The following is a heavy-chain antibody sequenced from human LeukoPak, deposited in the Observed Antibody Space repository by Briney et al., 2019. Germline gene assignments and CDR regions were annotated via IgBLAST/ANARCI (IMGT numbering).Heavy chain of an antibody. J-gene: IGHJ4*02. CDR3: ARDRGPRTGFMVREAYDY. CDR1: GFTFSDYS. Sequence: SGGSLRLSCAASGFTFSDYSMNWVRQAPGKGLVWVSRINTDGSITNYADSVKGRFSISRDNAKNTLYLQMSSLRAEDTAVYYCARDRGPRTGFMVREAYDYWGQGTLVTVSS. CDR2: INTDGSIT. D-gene: IGHD3-10*01. V-gene: IGHV3-74*01.